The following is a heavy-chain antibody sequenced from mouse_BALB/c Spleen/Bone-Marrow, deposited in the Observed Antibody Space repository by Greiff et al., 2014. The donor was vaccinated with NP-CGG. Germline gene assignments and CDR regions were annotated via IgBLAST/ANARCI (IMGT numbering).Heavy chain of an antibody. V-gene: IGHV1-14*01. CDR1: GYTFTSYV. Sequence: EVQLQQSGPELVKPGASVKMSCKASGYTFTSYVMHWVKQKPGQGLEWIGCINPYNDGTKYNEKFKGKATLTSDKSSSTAYMELSSLTSEDSAVYYCAREGGYDEDYFDYWGQGTTLTVPS. J-gene: IGHJ2*01. D-gene: IGHD2-2*01. CDR3: AREGGYDEDYFDY. CDR2: INPYNDGT.